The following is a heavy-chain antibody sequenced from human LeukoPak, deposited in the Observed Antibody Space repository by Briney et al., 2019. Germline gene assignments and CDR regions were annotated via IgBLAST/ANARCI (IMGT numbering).Heavy chain of an antibody. Sequence: GGSLRLSCAASGFTFSDYYMSWIRQAPGKGLEWVSYISSSGSTIYYADSVKGRFTISRDNAKNSLYLQMNSLGAEDTAVYYCARAASTGSGWYVDYWGQGTLVTVSS. J-gene: IGHJ4*02. V-gene: IGHV3-11*01. CDR3: ARAASTGSGWYVDY. CDR2: ISSSGSTI. CDR1: GFTFSDYY. D-gene: IGHD6-19*01.